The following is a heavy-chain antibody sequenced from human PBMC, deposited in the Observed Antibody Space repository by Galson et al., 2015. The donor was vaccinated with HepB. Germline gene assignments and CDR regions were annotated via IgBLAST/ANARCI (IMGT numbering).Heavy chain of an antibody. Sequence: SETLSLTCSVSGASISSRTYYWVWIRQPPGKGLEWIGNVHSSGVTYYNPSLRSRVTMSVDTSKNQFSLKLSSVTAADTAVYYCARDRYDFWSGYPHPDYWGQGTLVTVSS. J-gene: IGHJ4*02. D-gene: IGHD3-3*01. CDR3: ARDRYDFWSGYPHPDY. V-gene: IGHV4-39*07. CDR2: VHSSGVT. CDR1: GASISSRTYY.